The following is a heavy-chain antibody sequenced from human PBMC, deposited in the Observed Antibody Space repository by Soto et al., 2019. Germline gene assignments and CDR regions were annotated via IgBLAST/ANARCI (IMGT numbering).Heavy chain of an antibody. V-gene: IGHV4-30-4*01. CDR1: GGSISSGDYY. J-gene: IGHJ4*02. CDR3: ARLTYYYDSSGYYPAFFDY. CDR2: IYYSGST. D-gene: IGHD3-22*01. Sequence: SETLSLTCTVSGGSISSGDYYWSWIRQPPGKGLEWIGYIYYSGSTYYNPSLKSRVTISVDTSKNQFSLKLSSVTAADTAVYYCARLTYYYDSSGYYPAFFDYWGQGTLVTVSS.